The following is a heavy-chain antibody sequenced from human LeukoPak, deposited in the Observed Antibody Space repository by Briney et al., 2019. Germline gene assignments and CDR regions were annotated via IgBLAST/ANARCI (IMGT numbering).Heavy chain of an antibody. Sequence: GSLRLSCTASGFTLGDYAMSWIRPAPGKGLEWVSYISSSSSYTNYADSVKGRFTISRDNAKNSLYLQMNSLRAEDTAVYYCARARFGDYYFDYWGQGTLVTVSS. V-gene: IGHV3-11*06. CDR1: GFTLGDYA. CDR3: ARARFGDYYFDY. CDR2: ISSSSSYT. J-gene: IGHJ4*02. D-gene: IGHD2-21*02.